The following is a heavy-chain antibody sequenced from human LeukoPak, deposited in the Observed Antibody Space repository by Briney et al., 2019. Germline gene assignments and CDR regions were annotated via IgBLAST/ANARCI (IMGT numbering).Heavy chain of an antibody. J-gene: IGHJ5*02. CDR2: IPYDGTNK. Sequence: GGSLRLSCAASGFTFSSYVMHWVRQAPGKGLEWVAFIPYDGTNKYPADSVKGRFTTSRDNSKNTLYLQMNSLRAEDTAVYYCARLRIAVAALRKGWFDPWGQGTLVTVSS. D-gene: IGHD6-19*01. CDR3: ARLRIAVAALRKGWFDP. CDR1: GFTFSSYV. V-gene: IGHV3-30*04.